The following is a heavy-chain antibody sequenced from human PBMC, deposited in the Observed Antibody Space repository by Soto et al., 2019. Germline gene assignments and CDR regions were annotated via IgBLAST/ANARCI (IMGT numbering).Heavy chain of an antibody. CDR1: GASISSTYW. D-gene: IGHD2-15*01. CDR2: IYHTGTT. Sequence: KSSATLSLTCFVSGASISSTYWWSWVRQTPGKRLEWIGQIYHTGTTSYNPSLKNRVTISLDKSNNQFSLRLTSMTAADTAVYYCATLPPRIVVVMTDLPTWGQGTLVTVSS. CDR3: ATLPPRIVVVMTDLPT. J-gene: IGHJ5*02. V-gene: IGHV4-4*02.